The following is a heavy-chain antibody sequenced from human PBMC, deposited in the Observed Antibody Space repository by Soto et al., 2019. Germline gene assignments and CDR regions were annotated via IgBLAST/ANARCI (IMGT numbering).Heavy chain of an antibody. D-gene: IGHD3-9*01. J-gene: IGHJ3*02. V-gene: IGHV4-59*01. Sequence: PSETLSLTCTVSGDSISSSYWSWIRQSPGKGLEWIGYIYYSGFTNYNPSLKSRVTISVDTSKNQFSLKLSSVTAADTAVFYCARLYPSYDFLTTERFDAFDIWGQGTMVTVSS. CDR3: ARLYPSYDFLTTERFDAFDI. CDR1: GDSISSSY. CDR2: IYYSGFT.